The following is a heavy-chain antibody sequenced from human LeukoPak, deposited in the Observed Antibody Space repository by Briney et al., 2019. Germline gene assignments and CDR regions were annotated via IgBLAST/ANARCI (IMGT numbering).Heavy chain of an antibody. V-gene: IGHV4-59*08. CDR2: IYYSGTT. D-gene: IGHD3-9*01. J-gene: IGHJ3*02. CDR3: ARTTGNDGFDI. Sequence: SETLSLTCAVYGGSFSGYYWSWIRQPPGKGLEWIGYIYYSGTTNYNPSLKSRVTMSVDTSKNQFSLKLSSVTAADTAVYYCARTTGNDGFDIWGQGTMVSVSS. CDR1: GGSFSGYY.